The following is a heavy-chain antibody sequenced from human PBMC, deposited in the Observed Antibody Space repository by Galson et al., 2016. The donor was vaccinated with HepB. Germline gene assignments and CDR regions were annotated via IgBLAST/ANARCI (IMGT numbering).Heavy chain of an antibody. J-gene: IGHJ4*02. CDR1: GFSLNTNTMC. Sequence: PALVKPTQTLTLTCTFSGFSLNTNTMCVSWIRQPPGKAPEWLALIDWGDDKYYNTSLKTRLTISKDTAKNQVGLRMTNMDPVDTATYYCARTIVSYNLYYMDVWGQGTLVTVSS. V-gene: IGHV2-70*01. D-gene: IGHD2/OR15-2a*01. CDR2: IDWGDDK. CDR3: ARTIVSYNLYYMDV.